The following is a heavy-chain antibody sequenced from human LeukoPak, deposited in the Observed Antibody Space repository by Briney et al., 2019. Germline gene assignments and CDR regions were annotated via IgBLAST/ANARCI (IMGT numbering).Heavy chain of an antibody. D-gene: IGHD3-10*01. Sequence: SETLSLTCTVSGYSISSGYYWGWIRQPPGKGLEWIGSIYHSGSTYYNPSLKSRVTISVDTSKNQFSLKLSSVTAADTAVYYCARTFSVVRGVIIPFDYWGQGTLVTVSS. CDR2: IYHSGST. V-gene: IGHV4-38-2*02. CDR1: GYSISSGYY. CDR3: ARTFSVVRGVIIPFDY. J-gene: IGHJ4*02.